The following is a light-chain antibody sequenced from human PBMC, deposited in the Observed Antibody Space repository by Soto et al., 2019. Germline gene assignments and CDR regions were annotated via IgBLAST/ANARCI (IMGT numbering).Light chain of an antibody. Sequence: DIRMTQSPSTLSASVGDRVTITCRASQSISDWLAWYQQKPGKAPKLLIYDISNLEIGVPSRFSGSGSGTEFTLTISGLQPDDFATYYCQQYNSYSFGQGTKVDI. J-gene: IGKJ1*01. CDR2: DIS. CDR3: QQYNSYS. CDR1: QSISDW. V-gene: IGKV1-5*01.